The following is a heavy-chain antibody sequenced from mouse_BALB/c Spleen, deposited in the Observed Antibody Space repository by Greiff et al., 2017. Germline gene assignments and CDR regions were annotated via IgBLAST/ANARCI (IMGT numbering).Heavy chain of an antibody. CDR2: IDPANGNT. J-gene: IGHJ3*01. CDR3: ARGITTPSWFAD. D-gene: IGHD1-1*01. CDR1: GFNIKDTY. Sequence: EVQLQQSGAELVKPGASVKLSCTASGFNIKDTYMHWVKQRPEQGLEWIGRIDPANGNTKYDPKFQGKATITADTSSNTAYLQLSSLTSEDTAVYYCARGITTPSWFADWGQGTLVTVSA. V-gene: IGHV14-3*02.